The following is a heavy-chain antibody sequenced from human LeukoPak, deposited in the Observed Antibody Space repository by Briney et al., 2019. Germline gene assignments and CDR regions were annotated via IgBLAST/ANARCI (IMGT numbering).Heavy chain of an antibody. Sequence: ASVKVSCKASGGTFSSYAISWVRQAPGQGLEWMGWISAYNGNTDYAQKVQGRVTMTTDTSTSTAYMEVRSLRYDDTAVYYCIRDAYSSSYYVYWGQGTLVTVSS. CDR3: IRDAYSSSYYVY. J-gene: IGHJ4*02. CDR1: GGTFSSYA. D-gene: IGHD6-13*01. V-gene: IGHV1-18*01. CDR2: ISAYNGNT.